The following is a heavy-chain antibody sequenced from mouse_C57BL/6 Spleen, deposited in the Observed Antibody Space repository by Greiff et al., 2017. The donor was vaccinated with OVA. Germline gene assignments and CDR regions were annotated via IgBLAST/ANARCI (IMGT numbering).Heavy chain of an antibody. V-gene: IGHV3-6*01. CDR2: ISYDGSN. CDR3: ARGTYDYVDY. Sequence: EVQLQESGPGLVKPSQSLSLTCSVTGYSITSGYYWNWIRQFPGNKLEWMGYISYDGSNNYNPSLKNRISITRDTSKNQFFLKLNSVTTEDTATYYCARGTYDYVDYWGQGTTLTVSS. CDR1: GYSITSGYY. D-gene: IGHD2-4*01. J-gene: IGHJ2*01.